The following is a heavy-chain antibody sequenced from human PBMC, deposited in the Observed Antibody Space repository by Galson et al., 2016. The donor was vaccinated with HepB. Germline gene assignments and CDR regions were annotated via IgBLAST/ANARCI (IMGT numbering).Heavy chain of an antibody. V-gene: IGHV3-66*01. CDR1: GFTVGNNY. CDR2: IYSGGNT. Sequence: SLRLSCAASGFTVGNNYMSWVRQAPGKGLEWVSLIYSGGNTLYADSVKGSFSTSRDNSKNTLYLQTNSLSAEDTSVYYCARNPGATTWGWGQGTLVTVAS. J-gene: IGHJ4*02. CDR3: ARNPGATTWG. D-gene: IGHD7-27*01.